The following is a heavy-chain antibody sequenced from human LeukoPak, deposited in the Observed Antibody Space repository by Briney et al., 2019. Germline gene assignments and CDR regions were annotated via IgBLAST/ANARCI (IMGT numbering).Heavy chain of an antibody. CDR3: AKDRYSGLNTIDY. CDR2: ISASGRNR. J-gene: IGHJ4*02. V-gene: IGHV3-23*01. D-gene: IGHD6-13*01. CDR1: GFTFSNYA. Sequence: GGSLRLSCAASGFTFSNYAMTWVRQAPGKGLELVSVISASGRNRDYADSVKGRFTISRDNSKSTLYLQMNSLRAEDTAVYYCAKDRYSGLNTIDYWGQGTLVTVSS.